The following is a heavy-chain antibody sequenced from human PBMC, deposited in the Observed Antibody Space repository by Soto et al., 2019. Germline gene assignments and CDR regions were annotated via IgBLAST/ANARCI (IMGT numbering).Heavy chain of an antibody. J-gene: IGHJ4*02. CDR1: GFTFGDYA. D-gene: IGHD3-10*01. CDR3: TRETTYYGSDY. Sequence: GGSLRLSCTASGFTFGDYAMSWFRQAPGKGLEWVGFIRSKAYGGTTEYAAYVKGRFTISRDDSKSIAYLQMNSLKTEATAVYYCTRETTYYGSDYWGQGTMVTVSS. CDR2: IRSKAYGGTT. V-gene: IGHV3-49*03.